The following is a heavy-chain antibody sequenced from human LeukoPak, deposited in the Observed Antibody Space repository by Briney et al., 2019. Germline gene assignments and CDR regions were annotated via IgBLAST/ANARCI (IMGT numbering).Heavy chain of an antibody. J-gene: IGHJ4*02. CDR3: ARDLVGDSSGYYLYYFDY. V-gene: IGHV1-69*13. D-gene: IGHD3-22*01. CDR2: IIPIFGTA. CDR1: GGTFSSYA. Sequence: SVKASCKASGGTFSSYAISWVRQAPGQGLEWMGGIIPIFGTANYAQKFQGRVTITADESTSTAYMELSSLRSEDTAVYYCARDLVGDSSGYYLYYFDYWGQGTLVTVSS.